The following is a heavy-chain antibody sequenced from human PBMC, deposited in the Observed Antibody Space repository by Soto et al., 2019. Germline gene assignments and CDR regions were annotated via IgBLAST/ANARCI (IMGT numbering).Heavy chain of an antibody. CDR2: ISAYNGNT. D-gene: IGHD6-19*01. CDR3: ARSEGDSSGWYARTYYFDY. V-gene: IGHV1-18*04. CDR1: GYTFTSYG. J-gene: IGHJ4*02. Sequence: GASVEVSCKASGYTFTSYGISWVRQAPGQGLEWMGWISAYNGNTNYAQKLQGRVTMTTDTSTSTAYMELRSLGSDDTAVYYCARSEGDSSGWYARTYYFDYWGQGTLVTVSS.